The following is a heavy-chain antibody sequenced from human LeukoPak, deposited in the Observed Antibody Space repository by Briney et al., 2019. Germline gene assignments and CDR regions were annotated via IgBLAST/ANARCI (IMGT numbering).Heavy chain of an antibody. V-gene: IGHV4-39*01. CDR3: ARQTGSGLFTLP. CDR2: IYYSGNT. J-gene: IGHJ4*02. CDR1: GDSISTSNSY. Sequence: SETLSLTCTVSGDSISTSNSYWGWIRQPPGKGLEWIGSIYYSGNTYYNASLKSRVTISVDTSKNQFSLKLTSVTAADTAVYYCARQTGSGLFTLPGGQGTLVTVAS. D-gene: IGHD3-10*01.